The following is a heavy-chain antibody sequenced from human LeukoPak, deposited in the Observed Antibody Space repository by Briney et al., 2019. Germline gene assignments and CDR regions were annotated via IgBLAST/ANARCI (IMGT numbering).Heavy chain of an antibody. J-gene: IGHJ3*02. CDR2: ITPMFGTA. D-gene: IGHD2-2*01. CDR3: ARDRRDIVVVPAADHAFDM. CDR1: GGTFSNYA. Sequence: ASVKVSCKASGGTFSNYAIGWVRQAPGQGLEWMGGITPMFGTANYAQQFQGRVTITADESSTTAYMELSSLRSEDTAVYYCARDRRDIVVVPAADHAFDMWGQGTMVTVSS. V-gene: IGHV1-69*13.